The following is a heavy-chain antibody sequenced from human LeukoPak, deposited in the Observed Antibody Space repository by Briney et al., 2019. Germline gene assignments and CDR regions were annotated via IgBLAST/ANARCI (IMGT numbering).Heavy chain of an antibody. Sequence: GGSLRLSCAASGFTFRSYWMGWVRQAPGQGLEWVANTKPDGTAEYYADSVRGRFTTSRDNANNFLYLQMNSLRGEDTAVYYCARDGGLHTNFDYWGQGTLVTVSS. D-gene: IGHD2-15*01. CDR3: ARDGGLHTNFDY. V-gene: IGHV3-7*01. CDR1: GFTFRSYW. CDR2: TKPDGTAE. J-gene: IGHJ4*02.